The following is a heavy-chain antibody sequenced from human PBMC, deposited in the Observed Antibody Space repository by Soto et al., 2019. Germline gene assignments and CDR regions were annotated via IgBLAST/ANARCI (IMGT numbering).Heavy chain of an antibody. D-gene: IGHD6-19*01. CDR2: ISSVSSYI. V-gene: IGHV3-21*01. Sequence: GGSLRLSCAASGFTFSSYTMNWVRQAPGKGLEWVSSISSVSSYIYYADSVKGRFTISRDNAKNSLYLQMNSLRAEDTAVYYCARASYSSGWHTDYWGQGTLVTVSS. CDR3: ARASYSSGWHTDY. J-gene: IGHJ4*02. CDR1: GFTFSSYT.